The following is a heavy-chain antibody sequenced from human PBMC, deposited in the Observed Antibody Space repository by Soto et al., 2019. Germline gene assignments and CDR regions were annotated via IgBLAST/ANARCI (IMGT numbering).Heavy chain of an antibody. J-gene: IGHJ4*02. CDR1: GGSISSYY. V-gene: IGHV4-39*07. CDR2: IYYSGST. D-gene: IGHD3-22*01. CDR3: ARMNYYDTSGYPFDY. Sequence: SETLSLTCTVSGGSISSYYWSWIRQPPGKGLEWIGSIYYSGSTYYNPSLKSRVTISVDTSKNQFSLKLNSVTAADTAVYYCARMNYYDTSGYPFDYWGQGMMVTVS.